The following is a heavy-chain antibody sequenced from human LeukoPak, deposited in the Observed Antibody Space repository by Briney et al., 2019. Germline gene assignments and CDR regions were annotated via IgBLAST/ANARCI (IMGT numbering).Heavy chain of an antibody. CDR1: GFTFSSYA. V-gene: IGHV3-23*01. D-gene: IGHD6-19*01. Sequence: GGSLRLYCAASGFTFSSYAMSWVRQAPGKGLEWVSAISGSGDSTYYADSVKGRFTISRDNSKNTLYLQMNSLRAEDTAVYYCASLSSGWYPDYWGQGTLVTVSS. J-gene: IGHJ4*02. CDR2: ISGSGDST. CDR3: ASLSSGWYPDY.